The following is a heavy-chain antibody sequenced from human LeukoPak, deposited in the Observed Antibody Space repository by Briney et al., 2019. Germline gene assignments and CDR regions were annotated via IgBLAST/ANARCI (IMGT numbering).Heavy chain of an antibody. Sequence: SETLSLTCAVSGGSISSSTYYWGWIRQPPGRGLEWIGSIYYSGSTYYNPSLKSRVTISLDTSKNQFSLNLSSVTAADTAVYYCARGDYYGSGAFDPWGQGTLVTVSS. D-gene: IGHD3-10*01. CDR2: IYYSGST. J-gene: IGHJ5*02. CDR3: ARGDYYGSGAFDP. CDR1: GGSISSSTYY. V-gene: IGHV4-39*07.